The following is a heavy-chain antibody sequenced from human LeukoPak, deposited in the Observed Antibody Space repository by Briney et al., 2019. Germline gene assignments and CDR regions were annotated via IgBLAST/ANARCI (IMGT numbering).Heavy chain of an antibody. V-gene: IGHV3-11*04. CDR3: ARDFPGELFFDY. D-gene: IGHD3-10*01. Sequence: GGSLRLSCAASGFTFSNAWMSWVRQAPGKGLEWVSYISSSGSTIYYADSVKGRFTISRDNAKNSLYLQMNSLRAEDTAVYYCARDFPGELFFDYWGQGNMVTVSS. CDR2: ISSSGSTI. CDR1: GFTFSNAW. J-gene: IGHJ4*02.